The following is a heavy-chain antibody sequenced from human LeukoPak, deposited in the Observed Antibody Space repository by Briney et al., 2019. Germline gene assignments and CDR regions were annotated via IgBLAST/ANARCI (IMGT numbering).Heavy chain of an antibody. CDR1: GGSFSGYY. J-gene: IGHJ6*02. V-gene: IGHV4-34*01. CDR3: ARGRRATRPYGMDV. CDR2: INHSGST. Sequence: KPSETLSLTCAVYGGSFSGYYWSWIRQPPGKGLEWIGEINHSGSTNYNPSLKSRVTISVDTSKNQFSLKLSSVTAADTAVYYCARGRRATRPYGMDVWGQGTTVTVSS. D-gene: IGHD1-26*01.